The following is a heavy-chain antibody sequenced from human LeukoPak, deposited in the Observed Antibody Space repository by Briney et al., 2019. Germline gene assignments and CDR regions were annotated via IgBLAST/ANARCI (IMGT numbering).Heavy chain of an antibody. CDR1: GYTFTDYY. V-gene: IGHV1-2*02. J-gene: IGHJ4*02. Sequence: ASMKVSCNTSGYTFTDYYMHWVRQAPGQGLEWMGWINPNSGGTNFAQKFQGRVTMTRDTSISTAYMELSRLRSDDTAVYYCATGPWIQLWLQYWGQGTLVTVSS. CDR3: ATGPWIQLWLQY. CDR2: INPNSGGT. D-gene: IGHD5-18*01.